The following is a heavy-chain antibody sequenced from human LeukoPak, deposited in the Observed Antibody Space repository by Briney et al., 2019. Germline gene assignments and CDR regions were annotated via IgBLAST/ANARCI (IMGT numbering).Heavy chain of an antibody. V-gene: IGHV4-34*01. CDR1: NGSFSGYY. CDR3: ARRSVRGVIRY. D-gene: IGHD3-10*01. Sequence: PSETLSLTCAVYNGSFSGYYWNWIRQPPGKGLEWIGEIYHSGSTNYNPSLKSRVTISVDTSKNRFSLKLTSVTAADTAVYSCARRSVRGVIRYWGQGTLVTVSS. CDR2: IYHSGST. J-gene: IGHJ4*02.